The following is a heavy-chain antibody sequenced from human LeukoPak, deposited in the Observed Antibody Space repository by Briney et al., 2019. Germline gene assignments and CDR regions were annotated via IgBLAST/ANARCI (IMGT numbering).Heavy chain of an antibody. V-gene: IGHV4-30-4*08. CDR2: IYYSGST. CDR1: GGSISSGDYY. D-gene: IGHD4-17*01. J-gene: IGHJ6*03. CDR3: ARGGAYYYYYMDV. Sequence: PSQTLSLTCTVSGGSISSGDYYWSWIRQPPGKGLEWIGYIYYSGSTYYNPSLKSRVTISVDTSKNQFSLKLSSVTAADTAVYYCARGGAYYYYYMDVWGKGTTVTVSS.